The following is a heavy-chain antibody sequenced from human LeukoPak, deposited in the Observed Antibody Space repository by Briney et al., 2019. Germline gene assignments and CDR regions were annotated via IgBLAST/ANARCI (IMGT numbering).Heavy chain of an antibody. J-gene: IGHJ3*02. CDR3: ARDADPATGIAAAGSAFDI. D-gene: IGHD6-13*01. CDR2: IYSDGST. Sequence: GGSLRLSCAASGFTVSSNYMSWVRQAPGKGLEWVSVIYSDGSTYYADSVKGRFTISRDNSKNTLYLQMNSLRAEDTAVYYCARDADPATGIAAAGSAFDIWGQGTMVTVSS. V-gene: IGHV3-53*01. CDR1: GFTVSSNY.